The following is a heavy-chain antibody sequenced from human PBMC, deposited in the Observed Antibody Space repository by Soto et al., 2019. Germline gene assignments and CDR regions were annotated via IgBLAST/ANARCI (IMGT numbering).Heavy chain of an antibody. CDR1: GFTFSDYY. D-gene: IGHD3-22*01. Sequence: GGSLRLSCAASGFTFSDYYMSWIRQAPGKGLERVSYISSSSSYTNYADSVKGRFTISRDNAKNSLYLQMNSLRAEDMVVYYCARDGVRDYYDSSGYYTWGQGTLVTVSS. J-gene: IGHJ5*02. CDR3: ARDGVRDYYDSSGYYT. V-gene: IGHV3-11*06. CDR2: ISSSSSYT.